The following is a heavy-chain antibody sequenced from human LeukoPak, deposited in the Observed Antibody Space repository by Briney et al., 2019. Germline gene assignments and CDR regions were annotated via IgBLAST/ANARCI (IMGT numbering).Heavy chain of an antibody. V-gene: IGHV3-21*01. D-gene: IGHD3-9*01. CDR2: ISSSSSYI. Sequence: GGSLRLSCAASGFTFSSYSMNWDRQAPGKGLEWVSSISSSSSYIYYADSVKGRFTISRDNAKNSLYLQMNSLRAEDTAVYYCAREVPYYDILTGYYKGSEQYYFDYWGQGTLVTVSS. J-gene: IGHJ4*02. CDR1: GFTFSSYS. CDR3: AREVPYYDILTGYYKGSEQYYFDY.